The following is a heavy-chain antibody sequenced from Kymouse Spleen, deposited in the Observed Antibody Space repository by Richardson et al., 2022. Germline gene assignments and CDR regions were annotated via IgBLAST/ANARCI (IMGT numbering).Heavy chain of an antibody. V-gene: IGHV3-9*01. Sequence: EVQLVESGGGLVQPGRSLRLSCAASGFTFDDYAMHWVRQAPGKGLEWVSGISWNSGSIGYADSVKGRFTISRDNAKNSLYLQMNSLRAEDTALYYCAKDKGIAVAGHFDYWGQGTLVTVSS. D-gene: IGHD6-19*01. CDR2: ISWNSGSI. CDR3: AKDKGIAVAGHFDY. J-gene: IGHJ4*02. CDR1: GFTFDDYA.